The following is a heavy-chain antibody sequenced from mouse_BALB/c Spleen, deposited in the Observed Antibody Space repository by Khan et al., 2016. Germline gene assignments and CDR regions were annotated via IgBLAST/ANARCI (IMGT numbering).Heavy chain of an antibody. CDR3: AGRGGDYFDY. V-gene: IGHV8-12*01. J-gene: IGHJ2*01. Sequence: QVTLKESGPGILQPSQTLSLTCSFSGFSLSTSGMGVCWIRQPSGKGLEWLTHIYWDDDKRHNPSLKSRLTISKDTSSNQVFIKITSVDTADAATYFCAGRGGDYFDYWGQGTTLTVSS. CDR1: GFSLSTSGMG. CDR2: IYWDDDK.